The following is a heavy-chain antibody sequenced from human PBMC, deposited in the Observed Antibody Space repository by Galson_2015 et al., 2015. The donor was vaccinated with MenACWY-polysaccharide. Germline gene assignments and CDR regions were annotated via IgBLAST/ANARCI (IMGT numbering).Heavy chain of an antibody. CDR3: ARSCGGDCFYYYGMDV. J-gene: IGHJ6*02. Sequence: SLRLSCAASGFAFSSYSMNWVRQAPGKGLEWVSYISSGSSTIYYADSVKGRFTISRDNAKNSLYLHMNSLRDEDTAIHYCARSCGGDCFYYYGMDVWGQGTTVTVSS. CDR2: ISSGSSTI. CDR1: GFAFSSYS. D-gene: IGHD2-21*02. V-gene: IGHV3-48*02.